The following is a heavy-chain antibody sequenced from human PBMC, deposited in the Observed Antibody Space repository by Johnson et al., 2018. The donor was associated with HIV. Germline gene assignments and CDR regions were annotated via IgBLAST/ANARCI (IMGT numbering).Heavy chain of an antibody. V-gene: IGHV3-25*04. J-gene: IGHJ3*02. CDR2: VNPNGGNT. Sequence: NCVRQAPGNGLELVGQVNPNGGNTYLIDSGKDRFNTSRDNAKNSLYLQMNSLRAEDTAVYYCASTLTGDFGAFDIWGQGTMVTVSS. D-gene: IGHD7-27*01. CDR3: ASTLTGDFGAFDI.